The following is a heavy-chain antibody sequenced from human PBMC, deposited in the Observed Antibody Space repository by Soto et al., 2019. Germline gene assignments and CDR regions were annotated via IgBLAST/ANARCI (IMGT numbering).Heavy chain of an antibody. CDR2: IKSNSDGGTT. Sequence: EVQLVESGGGLVKPGGSLRLSCAVSGFTFSNAWMNWVRQAPGKGLEWVGRIKSNSDGGTTDYPTPVKGRFTISRDDSGDTLYLQLNSLNTEDTAVYYCTTLDTTWGYYFDYWGQGTLVTVSS. CDR1: GFTFSNAW. V-gene: IGHV3-15*07. CDR3: TTLDTTWGYYFDY. D-gene: IGHD7-27*01. J-gene: IGHJ4*02.